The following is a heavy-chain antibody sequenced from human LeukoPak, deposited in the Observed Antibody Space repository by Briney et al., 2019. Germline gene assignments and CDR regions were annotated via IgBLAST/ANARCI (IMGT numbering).Heavy chain of an antibody. CDR1: GFTFSSHW. Sequence: PGGSLRLSCAASGFTFSSHWMHWVRQAPGKGLVWVSRISPDGSTTKNADSVKGRFTISGDNARSTLSLQLNSLRAEDTAVYYCAREINKWFDPWGQGTLVTVSS. CDR3: AREINKWFDP. J-gene: IGHJ5*02. CDR2: ISPDGSTT. V-gene: IGHV3-74*03.